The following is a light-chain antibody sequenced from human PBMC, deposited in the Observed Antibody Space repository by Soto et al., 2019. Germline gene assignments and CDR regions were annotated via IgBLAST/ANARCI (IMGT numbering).Light chain of an antibody. V-gene: IGKV3-15*01. CDR1: QSVSSN. CDR3: QQYNTWPKT. CDR2: GVS. Sequence: EIVMTQSPATLSVSPGERATLSCTASQSVSSNLAWYQQKPGQAPTLLISGVSTRATGIPARFSGSGSGTEFTLTINSLQSEDFAVYYCQQYNTWPKTFGQGTKVEIK. J-gene: IGKJ1*01.